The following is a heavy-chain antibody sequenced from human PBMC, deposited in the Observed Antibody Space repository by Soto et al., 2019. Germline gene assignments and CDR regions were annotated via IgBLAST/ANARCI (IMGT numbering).Heavy chain of an antibody. Sequence: PGGSLRLSCAACGLSFSNYTMHWGRQAPGKGLEWGALISYDEVDKYFADAVKGRFTISRDNSKNTLYCQMDSLRAEDTAVYYCAGRSGSSDYWGRGTLVTVSS. CDR1: GLSFSNYT. CDR3: AGRSGSSDY. D-gene: IGHD3-10*01. V-gene: IGHV3-30*14. J-gene: IGHJ4*02. CDR2: ISYDEVDK.